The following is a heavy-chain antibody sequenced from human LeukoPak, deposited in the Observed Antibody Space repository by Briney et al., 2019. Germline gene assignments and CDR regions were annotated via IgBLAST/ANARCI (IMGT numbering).Heavy chain of an antibody. J-gene: IGHJ6*02. Sequence: GGSLRLSCAASGFTVSGNYMSWVRQAPGKGLEWVSLLYSGGSTYYAASAKGRFSIPRDNSKNTLYVQMNSLRAEDTAVYYCASRDKGYYCGMDVWGQGATVTVSS. CDR2: LYSGGST. D-gene: IGHD5-24*01. CDR1: GFTVSGNY. V-gene: IGHV3-66*01. CDR3: ASRDKGYYCGMDV.